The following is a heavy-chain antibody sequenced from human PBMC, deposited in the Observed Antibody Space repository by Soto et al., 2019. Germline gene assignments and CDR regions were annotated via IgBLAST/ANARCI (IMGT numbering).Heavy chain of an antibody. J-gene: IGHJ6*02. CDR1: GGTFSSYA. D-gene: IGHD3-3*01. Sequence: QVQLVQSGAEVKKPGSSVKVSCKASGGTFSSYAISWVRQAPRQGLEWMGGIIPIFGTANYAQKFQGRVTITADKSTSTAYMELSSLRSEDTAVYYCARETVADTIFGVVPYYYYGMDVWGQGTTVTVSS. CDR2: IIPIFGTA. CDR3: ARETVADTIFGVVPYYYYGMDV. V-gene: IGHV1-69*06.